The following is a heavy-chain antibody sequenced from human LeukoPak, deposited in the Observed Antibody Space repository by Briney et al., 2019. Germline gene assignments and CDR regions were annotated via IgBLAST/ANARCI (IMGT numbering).Heavy chain of an antibody. J-gene: IGHJ4*02. D-gene: IGHD3-22*01. CDR3: AKDLHYYDSSGYSD. V-gene: IGHV3-23*01. CDR2: ISGSGGST. CDR1: GFTFSSYA. Sequence: GGSLRLSCAASGFTFSSYAMSWVRQAPGKGLEWVSAISGSGGSTYYADSVKGRFTISRDNSKNTLYLQMNSLRAEDTAVYYCAKDLHYYDSSGYSDWGQGTVVTVSS.